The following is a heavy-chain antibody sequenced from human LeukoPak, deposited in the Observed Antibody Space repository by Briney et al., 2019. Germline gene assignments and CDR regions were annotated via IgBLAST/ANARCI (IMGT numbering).Heavy chain of an antibody. J-gene: IGHJ4*02. CDR1: GFTFDTHA. Sequence: AGGSLRLSCAASGFTFDTHAMNWVRQAPGKGLEYVSLISGSGDITYYAHSLKDRFTISRDNSKTTLYLQMHSLRAEDTAMYYCAARPGDLAVPFDYWGQGTLVIVSS. V-gene: IGHV3-23*01. CDR3: AARPGDLAVPFDY. D-gene: IGHD3-10*01. CDR2: ISGSGDIT.